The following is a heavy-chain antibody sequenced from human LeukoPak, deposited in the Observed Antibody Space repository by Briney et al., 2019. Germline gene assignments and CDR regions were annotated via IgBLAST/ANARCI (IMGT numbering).Heavy chain of an antibody. CDR2: INSDGSST. D-gene: IGHD3-22*01. Sequence: GGSLRLSCAASGFTFSSYAMSWVRQAPGKGLEWVSRINSDGSSTSYADSVKGRFTISRDNAKNTLYLQMNSLRAEDTAVYYCASPYYYDSSGYSDAFDIWGQGTMVTVSS. V-gene: IGHV3-74*01. CDR3: ASPYYYDSSGYSDAFDI. CDR1: GFTFSSYA. J-gene: IGHJ3*02.